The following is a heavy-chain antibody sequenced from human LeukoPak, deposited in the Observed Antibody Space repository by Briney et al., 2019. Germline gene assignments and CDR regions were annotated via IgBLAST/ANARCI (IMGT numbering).Heavy chain of an antibody. CDR3: AKDFSFGAGGYNWFDP. CDR1: VFTFDYYT. Sequence: GGSLILSSASSVFTFDYYTMHLLRQAPRKGLEFVSGISWNSGSIGYADSVKGRFTISRDNAKNSLYLQMNSLRAEDTALYYCAKDFSFGAGGYNWFDPWGQGTLVTVSS. CDR2: ISWNSGSI. V-gene: IGHV3-9*01. D-gene: IGHD1-26*01. J-gene: IGHJ5*02.